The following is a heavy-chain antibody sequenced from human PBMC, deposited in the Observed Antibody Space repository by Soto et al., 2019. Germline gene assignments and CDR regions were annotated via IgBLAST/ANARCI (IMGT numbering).Heavy chain of an antibody. CDR2: ISAYNGNT. J-gene: IGHJ6*03. CDR1: GYTFTSYG. V-gene: IGHV1-18*01. Sequence: EASVKVSCKASGYTFTSYGISWVRQAPGQGLEWMGWISAYNGNTNYAQKLQGRVTMTTDTSTSTAYMELRSLRSDDTAVYYCACGGVVRNYYCYYYYMDVWGKGTTVTVSS. D-gene: IGHD2-2*01. CDR3: ACGGVVRNYYCYYYYMDV.